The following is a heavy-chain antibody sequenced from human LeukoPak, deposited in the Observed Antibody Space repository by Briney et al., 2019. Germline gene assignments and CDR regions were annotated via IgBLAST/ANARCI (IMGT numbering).Heavy chain of an antibody. D-gene: IGHD3-10*01. CDR1: GGSISSGGYY. Sequence: PSETLSLTCTVSGGSISSGGYYWSWIRQPPGKGLEWIGEINHSGSTNYNPSLKSRVTISVDTSKNQFSLKLSSVTAADTAVYYCARIWFAYFDYWGQGTLVTVSS. CDR3: ARIWFAYFDY. V-gene: IGHV4-39*07. CDR2: INHSGST. J-gene: IGHJ4*02.